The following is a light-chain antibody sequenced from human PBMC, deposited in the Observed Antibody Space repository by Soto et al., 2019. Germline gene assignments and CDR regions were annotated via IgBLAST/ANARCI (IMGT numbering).Light chain of an antibody. CDR2: GAS. CDR1: QSVSGSY. V-gene: IGKV3-20*01. Sequence: EIVLTQSPGTLSLSPGERVTLSCRASQSVSGSYLAWYQQKPGQAPRLLINGASSRATGIPDRFSGSGSGTDFTLTIRRLEPEDFAVYYCQQYGSPPSLTFVGGTKVEIK. J-gene: IGKJ4*01. CDR3: QQYGSPPSLT.